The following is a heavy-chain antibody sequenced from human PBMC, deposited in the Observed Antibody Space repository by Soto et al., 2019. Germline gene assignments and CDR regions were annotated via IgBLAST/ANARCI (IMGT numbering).Heavy chain of an antibody. CDR3: ARVDYYDSRPFDY. J-gene: IGHJ4*02. V-gene: IGHV1-18*01. D-gene: IGHD3-22*01. Sequence: QVQLMQSGPEVKKPGASVKVSCKTSGYTFSNFGVTWVRQAPGQGLEWMGWNGGYKPDTKYAQNLQTRLTMTTDTSTRTAYMELRSLRSDDTAVYYCARVDYYDSRPFDYWGQGTLVTVSS. CDR2: NGGYKPDT. CDR1: GYTFSNFG.